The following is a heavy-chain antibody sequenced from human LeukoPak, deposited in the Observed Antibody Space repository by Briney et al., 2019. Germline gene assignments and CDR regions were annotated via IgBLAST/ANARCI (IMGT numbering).Heavy chain of an antibody. D-gene: IGHD6-19*01. J-gene: IGHJ4*02. CDR3: ARDNGSGWSNLYYFDY. CDR1: GYTFTGYY. V-gene: IGHV1-2*02. Sequence: ASVKVSCKASGYTFTGYYMHWVRQAPGQGLEWMGWINPNSGGTNYAQKFQGRVTMTRDTSISTAYTELSRLRSDDTAVYYCARDNGSGWSNLYYFDYWGQGTLVTVSS. CDR2: INPNSGGT.